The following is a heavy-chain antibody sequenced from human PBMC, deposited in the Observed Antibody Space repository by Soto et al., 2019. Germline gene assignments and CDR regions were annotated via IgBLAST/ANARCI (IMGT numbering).Heavy chain of an antibody. D-gene: IGHD2-15*01. J-gene: IGHJ4*02. CDR3: ARAPGYCSGGSCRITYYFDY. V-gene: IGHV1-69*01. CDR2: IIPIFGTG. Sequence: QVQLVQSGAEVKKPGSSVKVSCKASGGTFSSYAISWVRQAPGQGLEWMGGIIPIFGTGNYGQKFQGRVTITADESTSTAYMELSSLRSEDTAVYYCARAPGYCSGGSCRITYYFDYWGQGALVTVSS. CDR1: GGTFSSYA.